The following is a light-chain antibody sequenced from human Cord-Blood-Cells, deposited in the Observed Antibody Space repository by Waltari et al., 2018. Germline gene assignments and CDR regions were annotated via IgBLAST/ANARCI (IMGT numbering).Light chain of an antibody. V-gene: IGLV3-19*01. CDR1: SLRSYY. CDR2: GKN. CDR3: NSRDSSGNHVV. Sequence: SSELTQDPAVSVALGQTVRITCQGDSLRSYYASWYQQKPGQAPVLVIYGKNTRPSGIPDRFSSSSSGNTSSLNITGAKAEDEADYYCNSRDSSGNHVVFGGGTKLTVL. J-gene: IGLJ2*01.